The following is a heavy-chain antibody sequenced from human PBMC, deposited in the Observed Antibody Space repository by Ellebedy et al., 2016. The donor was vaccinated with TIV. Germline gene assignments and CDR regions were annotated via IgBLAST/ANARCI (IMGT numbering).Heavy chain of an antibody. J-gene: IGHJ4*02. Sequence: ASVTVSCKASGFTFTSPAMQWVRQARGQRLEWIGWIVVGSGNTNYPQKFQERVTITRDMSTSTAYMELSSLRSDDTAVYYCARDAQDTTDYYDSSGYPLSESLNWGQGTLVTVSS. CDR2: IVVGSGNT. D-gene: IGHD3-22*01. CDR1: GFTFTSPA. CDR3: ARDAQDTTDYYDSSGYPLSESLN. V-gene: IGHV1-58*02.